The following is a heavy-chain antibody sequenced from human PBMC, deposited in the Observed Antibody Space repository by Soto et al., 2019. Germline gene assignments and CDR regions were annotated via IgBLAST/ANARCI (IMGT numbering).Heavy chain of an antibody. V-gene: IGHV4-31*03. Sequence: QVQLQESGPGLVKPSQTLSLTCTVSGGSISSGGYYWSWIRQHPGKGLEGFRSIYYSGSTYSNPSLKRRVTISVDTSKNQFSLTLSSVTAADTAVYYCARDHRYGSGSYYYFAYWGQGTLVTVSS. CDR3: ARDHRYGSGSYYYFAY. CDR2: IYYSGST. J-gene: IGHJ4*02. CDR1: GGSISSGGYY. D-gene: IGHD3-10*01.